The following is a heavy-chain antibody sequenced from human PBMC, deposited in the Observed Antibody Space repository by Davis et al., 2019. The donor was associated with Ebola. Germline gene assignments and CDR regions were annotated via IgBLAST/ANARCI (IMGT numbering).Heavy chain of an antibody. D-gene: IGHD5/OR15-5a*01. Sequence: PGGSLRLSCAASGFAFRPYWMTWVRQAPGKGLEWVANIDQDGSETTYVYSVKGRFTISRDNAQNSLYLQMKSLRAEDTAIYYCARHSFWALDYWGPGTLVTVSS. CDR3: ARHSFWALDY. CDR1: GFAFRPYW. J-gene: IGHJ4*02. V-gene: IGHV3-7*03. CDR2: IDQDGSET.